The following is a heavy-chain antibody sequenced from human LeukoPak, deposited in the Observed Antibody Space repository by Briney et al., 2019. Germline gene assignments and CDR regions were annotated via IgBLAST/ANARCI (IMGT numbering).Heavy chain of an antibody. D-gene: IGHD2-2*01. J-gene: IGHJ4*02. Sequence: SETLSLTCAVYGGSFSGYYWSWIRQPPGKGLEWIGEINHSGSTNYNPSLKSRVTISVDTSKNQFSLKLSSVTAADTAVYYCASCIPPTPRTSCHNDYWGQGTLVTVSS. CDR2: INHSGST. V-gene: IGHV4-34*01. CDR1: GGSFSGYY. CDR3: ASCIPPTPRTSCHNDY.